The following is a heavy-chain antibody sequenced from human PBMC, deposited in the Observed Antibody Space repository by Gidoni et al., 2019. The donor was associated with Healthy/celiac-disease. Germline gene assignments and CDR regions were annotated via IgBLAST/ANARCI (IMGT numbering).Heavy chain of an antibody. CDR3: ARAGGIDGSGYGMDV. Sequence: QVQLQESGPGLVKPSQTLSLTCTVSGGSIGSGGYYWSWIRQHPGKGLEWIGYIYYSGSTYYNPSLKSRVTISVDTSKNQFSLKLSSVTAADTAVYYCARAGGIDGSGYGMDVWGQGTTVTVSS. D-gene: IGHD3-10*01. CDR2: IYYSGST. V-gene: IGHV4-31*03. CDR1: GGSIGSGGYY. J-gene: IGHJ6*02.